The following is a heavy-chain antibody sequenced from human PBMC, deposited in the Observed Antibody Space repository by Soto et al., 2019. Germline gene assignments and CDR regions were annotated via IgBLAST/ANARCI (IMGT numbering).Heavy chain of an antibody. V-gene: IGHV3-23*01. Sequence: EVQLLESGGGLVQPGGSLRLSCAASGFTFSSYAMSWVRQAPGKGLEWVSAISGSGGSTYYADSVKGRFTISRDNSKNTLYLQMNSLRAEDTAVYYCAKDAEDIVVVPAAMIYYYYMDVWGKGTTVTVSS. CDR2: ISGSGGST. CDR3: AKDAEDIVVVPAAMIYYYYMDV. CDR1: GFTFSSYA. J-gene: IGHJ6*03. D-gene: IGHD2-2*01.